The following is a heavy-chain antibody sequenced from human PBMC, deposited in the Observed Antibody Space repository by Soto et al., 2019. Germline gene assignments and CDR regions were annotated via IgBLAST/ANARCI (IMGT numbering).Heavy chain of an antibody. Sequence: EVQLLESGGGLVQPGGSLRLSCAASGFTFSSYAMSWVRQAPGKGLEWVSAISGSGGSTYYADSVKGRFTISRDNSKNTLYLQMNSLRAEDTAVYYCAKDLERFLSFWSDLDYWGQGTLVTVSS. V-gene: IGHV3-23*01. CDR3: AKDLERFLSFWSDLDY. CDR1: GFTFSSYA. CDR2: ISGSGGST. J-gene: IGHJ4*02. D-gene: IGHD3-3*01.